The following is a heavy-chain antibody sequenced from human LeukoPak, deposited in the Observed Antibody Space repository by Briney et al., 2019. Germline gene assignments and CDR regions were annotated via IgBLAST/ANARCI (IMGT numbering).Heavy chain of an antibody. D-gene: IGHD5-18*01. CDR1: GFTFSSYA. V-gene: IGHV3-23*01. CDR3: AKDKRGYSYGFFFDY. J-gene: IGHJ4*02. CDR2: ISGSGGST. Sequence: GGSLRLSCAASGFTFSSYAMSWVRQAPGKGLECVSAISGSGGSTYYADSVKGRFTISRDNSKNTLYLQMNSLRAEDTAVYYCAKDKRGYSYGFFFDYWGQGTLVTVSS.